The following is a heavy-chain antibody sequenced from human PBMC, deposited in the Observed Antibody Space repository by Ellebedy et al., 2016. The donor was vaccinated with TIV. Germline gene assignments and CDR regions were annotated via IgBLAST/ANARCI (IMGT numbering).Heavy chain of an antibody. J-gene: IGHJ4*02. CDR2: ISYDGSNK. D-gene: IGHD5-18*01. Sequence: GESLKISCAASGFTFSSYGMHWVRQAPGKGLEWVAVISYDGSNKYYADSVKGRFTISRDNSKNTLYLQMNSLRGDDTAVYYCAKELHVDSAYWGQGTLVTVSS. CDR3: AKELHVDSAY. V-gene: IGHV3-30*18. CDR1: GFTFSSYG.